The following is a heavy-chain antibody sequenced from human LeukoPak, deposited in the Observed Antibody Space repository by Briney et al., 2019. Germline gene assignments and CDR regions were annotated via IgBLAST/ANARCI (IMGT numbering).Heavy chain of an antibody. V-gene: IGHV4-31*03. CDR2: IYYSGST. J-gene: IGHJ5*02. D-gene: IGHD2-21*02. CDR3: ARAAYFVVVTAHWFDP. Sequence: SQTLSLTCTVSGGSISSGGYYWSWIRQHPGKGLEWIGYIYYSGSTYYNPSLKSRVTISVDTSKNQFSLKLSSVTATDTAVYYCARAAYFVVVTAHWFDPWGQGTLVTVSS. CDR1: GGSISSGGYY.